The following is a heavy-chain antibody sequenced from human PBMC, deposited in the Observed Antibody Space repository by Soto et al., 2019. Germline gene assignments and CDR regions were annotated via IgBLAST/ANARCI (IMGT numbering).Heavy chain of an antibody. D-gene: IGHD3-16*02. CDR2: IIPIFGTA. Sequence: QVQLVQSGAEVKKPGSSVKVSCKASGGTFSSYAISWVRQAPGQGLESMGGIIPIFGTANYAQTFQGRVTITADESTSTAYMERSSRRSEDTAVYYGARPKIRVGELSYYYFDYWGQGTLVTVSA. CDR1: GGTFSSYA. V-gene: IGHV1-69*01. J-gene: IGHJ4*02. CDR3: ARPKIRVGELSYYYFDY.